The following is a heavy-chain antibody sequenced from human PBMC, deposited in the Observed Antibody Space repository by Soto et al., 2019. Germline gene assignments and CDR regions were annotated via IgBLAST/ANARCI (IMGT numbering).Heavy chain of an antibody. D-gene: IGHD6-13*01. V-gene: IGHV1-18*01. CDR2: ISAYNGNT. Sequence: ASVKVSCKASGYTFTSYGISWVRQSPGQGLEWMGWISAYNGNTNYAQKLQGRVTMTTDTSTSTAYMELRSLRSDDTAVYYCARPYSSSWSHDSSAGFYIWGQGTMVTVSS. J-gene: IGHJ3*02. CDR1: GYTFTSYG. CDR3: ARPYSSSWSHDSSAGFYI.